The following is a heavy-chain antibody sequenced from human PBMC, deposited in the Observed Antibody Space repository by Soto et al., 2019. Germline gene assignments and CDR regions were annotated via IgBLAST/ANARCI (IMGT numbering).Heavy chain of an antibody. CDR2: INHSGST. J-gene: IGHJ4*02. Sequence: SETLSLTCAVYGGSFSGYYWSWIRQPPGKGLEWIGEINHSGSTNYNPSLKSRVTISVDTSKDQFSLKLSSVTAADTAVYYCARGKLSDYVWGSYRYHFDYWGQGTVVTVSS. V-gene: IGHV4-34*01. CDR1: GGSFSGYY. CDR3: ARGKLSDYVWGSYRYHFDY. D-gene: IGHD3-16*02.